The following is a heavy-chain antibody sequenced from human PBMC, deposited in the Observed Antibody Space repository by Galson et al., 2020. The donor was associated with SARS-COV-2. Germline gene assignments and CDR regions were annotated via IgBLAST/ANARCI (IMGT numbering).Heavy chain of an antibody. Sequence: GESLKISCVVSGFTFSSYGVHWVRQAPGKRLEWVAAISYDGTYQEYTESVKGRFTISRDNSNNTVYLQMNSLRPEDTAIYYCARDWPFYYDPNGYYPAFWGQGTLVTVSS. CDR3: ARDWPFYYDPNGYYPAF. J-gene: IGHJ4*02. D-gene: IGHD3-22*01. CDR1: GFTFSSYG. V-gene: IGHV3-30*03. CDR2: ISYDGTYQ.